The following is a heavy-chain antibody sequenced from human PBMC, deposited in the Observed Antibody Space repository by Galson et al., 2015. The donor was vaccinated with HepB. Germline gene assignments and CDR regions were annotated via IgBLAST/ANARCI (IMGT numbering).Heavy chain of an antibody. D-gene: IGHD6-19*01. CDR3: ARELSSGWYPTYYFDY. CDR2: ISAYNGNT. CDR1: GYTFTSYG. J-gene: IGHJ4*02. Sequence: SVKVSCKASGYTFTSYGISWVRQAPGQGLEWMGWISAYNGNTNYAQKLQGRVTMTTDTSTSTAYMELRSLRSDDTAVYYCARELSSGWYPTYYFDYWGQGTLVTVSS. V-gene: IGHV1-18*01.